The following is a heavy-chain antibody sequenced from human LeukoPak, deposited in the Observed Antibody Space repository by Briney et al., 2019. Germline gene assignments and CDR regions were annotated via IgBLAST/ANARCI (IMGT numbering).Heavy chain of an antibody. J-gene: IGHJ6*03. D-gene: IGHD3-22*01. CDR1: GGPFSGYY. CDR3: ARAGGYYYDSSGYYPPKYYYYYYMDV. V-gene: IGHV4-34*01. Sequence: SETLSLTCAVYGGPFSGYYWSWIRQPPGKGLEWIGEINHSGSTNYNPSLKSRVTISVDTSKNQFSLKLSSVTAADTAVYYCARAGGYYYDSSGYYPPKYYYYYYMDVWGKGTTVTVSS. CDR2: INHSGST.